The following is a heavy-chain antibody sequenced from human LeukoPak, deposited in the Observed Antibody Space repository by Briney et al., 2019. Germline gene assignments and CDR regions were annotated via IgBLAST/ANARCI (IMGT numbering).Heavy chain of an antibody. CDR3: ARVIKGGTFDP. CDR1: GGSISSGGYY. CDR2: IYHSGST. J-gene: IGHJ5*02. D-gene: IGHD1-1*01. V-gene: IGHV4-30-2*01. Sequence: SETLSLTCTVSGGSISSGGYYWSWIRQPPGKGLEWIGYIYHSGSTYYNPSLKSRVTISVDRSKNQFSLKLNSVTPEDTAVYYCARVIKGGTFDPWGQGTLVTVSS.